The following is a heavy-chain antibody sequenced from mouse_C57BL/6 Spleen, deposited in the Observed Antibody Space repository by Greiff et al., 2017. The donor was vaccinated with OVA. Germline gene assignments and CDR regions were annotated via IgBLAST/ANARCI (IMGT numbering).Heavy chain of an antibody. CDR1: GYAFSSYC. CDR2: IYPGDGDT. D-gene: IGHD4-1*01. CDR3: ARTGVFDY. J-gene: IGHJ2*01. V-gene: IGHV1-80*01. Sequence: VQLVESGAELVKPGASVKISCKASGYAFSSYCMNWVKQRPGKGLEWIGQIYPGDGDTNYNGKFKGKATLTADKSSSTAYMQLSSLTSEDSAVYFCARTGVFDYWGQGTTLTVSS.